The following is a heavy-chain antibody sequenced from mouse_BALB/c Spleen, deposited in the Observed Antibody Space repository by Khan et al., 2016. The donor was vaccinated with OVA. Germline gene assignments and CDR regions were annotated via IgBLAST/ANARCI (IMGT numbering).Heavy chain of an antibody. V-gene: IGHV5-6*01. J-gene: IGHJ3*01. CDR2: INSDGYYT. Sequence: EVELVESGGDLVRPGGSLKLSCAASGFTFSAYGMSWVRQSPDKRLEWVATINSDGYYTYYPHSLNGRSTISRDNATNTLYLHMHSLTSEATAMYYCASHLTGSFAYWGQGTLVTVSA. CDR3: ASHLTGSFAY. CDR1: GFTFSAYG.